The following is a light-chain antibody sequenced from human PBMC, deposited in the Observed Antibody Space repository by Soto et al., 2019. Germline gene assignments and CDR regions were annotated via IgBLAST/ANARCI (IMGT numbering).Light chain of an antibody. Sequence: QSVLTQPPSASGTPGQRVTISCSGGNSNIGSRPVSWYQQVPGTAPKLLIYSHNQRPSGVPDRFSASKSGTSASLAISGLQSEDEDDYYCAAWDDSLNDVLFGGGTKVTVL. J-gene: IGLJ2*01. CDR3: AAWDDSLNDVL. CDR2: SHN. CDR1: NSNIGSRP. V-gene: IGLV1-44*01.